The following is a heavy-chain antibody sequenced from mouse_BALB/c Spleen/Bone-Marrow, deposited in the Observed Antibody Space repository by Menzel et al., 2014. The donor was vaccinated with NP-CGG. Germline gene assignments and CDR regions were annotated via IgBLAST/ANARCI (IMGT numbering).Heavy chain of an antibody. V-gene: IGHV5-6*02. D-gene: IGHD1-1*01. CDR3: ARPTTVVATGGSFDY. CDR1: GFTFSSYG. J-gene: IGHJ2*01. Sequence: EVKLVESGGDLVKPGGSLKLSCAASGFTFSSYGMSWVRRTPDKRLEWVATISSGGSYTYYPDSVKGRFTISRDNAKNTLYLRMSSLKSEDTAMYYCARPTTVVATGGSFDYWGQGTTLTVSS. CDR2: ISSGGSYT.